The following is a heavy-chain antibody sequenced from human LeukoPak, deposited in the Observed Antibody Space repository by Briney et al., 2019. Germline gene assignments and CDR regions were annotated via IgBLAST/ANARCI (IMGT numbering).Heavy chain of an antibody. J-gene: IGHJ4*02. V-gene: IGHV3-48*02. CDR3: APDFNRGGRDHY. CDR1: GFAFSSYS. D-gene: IGHD2-15*01. Sequence: GGSLRLSCAASGFAFSSYSMSWVRQAPGKGLEWVSFISIGSDNIAYADSVRGRFTISRDNAKNSLYLEMSSLRDEDTAVYYCAPDFNRGGRDHYWGQGTLVTVSS. CDR2: ISIGSDNI.